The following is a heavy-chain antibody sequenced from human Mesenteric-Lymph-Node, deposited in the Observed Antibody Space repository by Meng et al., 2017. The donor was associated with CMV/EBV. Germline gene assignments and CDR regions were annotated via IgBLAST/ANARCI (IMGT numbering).Heavy chain of an antibody. D-gene: IGHD3-22*01. CDR1: RFTFSSYW. CDR2: INSDGSST. CDR3: ASTLNYYDSSGYVY. V-gene: IGHV3-74*01. Sequence: GGSLRLSCAASRFTFSSYWMHWVRQAPGKGLVWVSHINSDGSSTSYADSVKGRFTISRDNAKNTLYLLMNSLRAEDTAVYYCASTLNYYDSSGYVYWGQGTLVTVSS. J-gene: IGHJ4*02.